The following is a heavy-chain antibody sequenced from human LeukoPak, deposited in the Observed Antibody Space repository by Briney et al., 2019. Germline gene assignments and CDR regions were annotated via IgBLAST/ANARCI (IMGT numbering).Heavy chain of an antibody. CDR1: GYTFTGYY. D-gene: IGHD6-19*01. J-gene: IGHJ3*02. Sequence: ASVKVSCKASGYTFTGYYMHWVRQAPGQGLEWMGWINPNSGDTNYSQKFQGRISMTRDTSINTAYMELSRLTSDDTAVYYCARDLYSSGWTDAFDIWGQGTMVTVSS. CDR3: ARDLYSSGWTDAFDI. V-gene: IGHV1-2*02. CDR2: INPNSGDT.